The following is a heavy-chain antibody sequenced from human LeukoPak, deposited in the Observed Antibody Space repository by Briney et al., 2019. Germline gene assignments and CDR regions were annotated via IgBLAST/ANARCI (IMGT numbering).Heavy chain of an antibody. CDR1: GFTFSSYA. Sequence: PGRSLRLSCAASGFTFSSYAMHWVRQAPGKGLEWVSVIYSGGSTYYADSVKGRFTISRDNSKNTLYLQMNSLRAEDTAVYYCARLGDYGDYRFDYWGQGTLVTVSS. J-gene: IGHJ4*02. CDR3: ARLGDYGDYRFDY. D-gene: IGHD4-17*01. CDR2: IYSGGST. V-gene: IGHV3-53*01.